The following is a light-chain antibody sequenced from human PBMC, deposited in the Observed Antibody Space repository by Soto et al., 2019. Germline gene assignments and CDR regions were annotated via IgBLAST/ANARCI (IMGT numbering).Light chain of an antibody. Sequence: DIVLTQSPGTLSLSPGDRATLSCRASQSVSSSYLAWYQQKPGQAPRLLIYGASRRAPGIPDRFSGSESGTDFILNISRLEPEYFAVYYCQQYGSSQWTFRQGNKEEIK. CDR2: GAS. V-gene: IGKV3-20*01. CDR1: QSVSSSY. J-gene: IGKJ1*01. CDR3: QQYGSSQWT.